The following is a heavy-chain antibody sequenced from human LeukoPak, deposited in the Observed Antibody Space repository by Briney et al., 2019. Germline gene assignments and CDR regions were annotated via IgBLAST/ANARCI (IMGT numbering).Heavy chain of an antibody. V-gene: IGHV3-23*01. CDR1: GFTFSSYA. J-gene: IGHJ5*02. CDR3: AKDGSSSWYEGWFDP. CDR2: ISGSGGST. Sequence: PGGSLRLSCAASGFTFSSYAMSWVRQAPGKGLEWVSAISGSGGSTYYADSVKGRFTISRDNSKNTLYLQMNSLRAEDTAVYYCAKDGSSSWYEGWFDPWGQGTLVTVSS. D-gene: IGHD6-13*01.